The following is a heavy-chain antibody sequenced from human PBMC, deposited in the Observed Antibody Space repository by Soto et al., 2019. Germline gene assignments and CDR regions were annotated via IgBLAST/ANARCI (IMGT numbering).Heavy chain of an antibody. CDR3: ARDYRLGELSLSD. Sequence: GGSLRLSCAASAFTFSSYGMHWVRQAPGKGLEWVAVIWFDASNKFYADSVKGRFTISRDNSKNMLYLQMNSLRAEDTSVYYCARDYRLGELSLSDWGQGTLVTVSS. J-gene: IGHJ4*02. CDR1: AFTFSSYG. CDR2: IWFDASNK. V-gene: IGHV3-33*01. D-gene: IGHD3-16*02.